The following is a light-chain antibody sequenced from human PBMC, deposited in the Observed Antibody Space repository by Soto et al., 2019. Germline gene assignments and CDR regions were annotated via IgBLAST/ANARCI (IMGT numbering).Light chain of an antibody. V-gene: IGKV3-15*01. CDR3: QQYNMWPPA. J-gene: IGKJ3*01. Sequence: EIVMTQSPATLSVSPGERATLSCRASQSIGDDLAWYQQKPGQPPRLLIQAASSRATGVPARFIGSGSGTEFTLTISRLQSEDLAVYCCQQYNMWPPAFGPGTKLDIK. CDR2: AAS. CDR1: QSIGDD.